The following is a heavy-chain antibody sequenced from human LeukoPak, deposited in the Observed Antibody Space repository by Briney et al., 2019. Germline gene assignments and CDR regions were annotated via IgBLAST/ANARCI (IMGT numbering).Heavy chain of an antibody. D-gene: IGHD5-18*01. CDR2: IYYSGTT. J-gene: IGHJ4*02. CDR3: ARSAAMVIHFDY. V-gene: IGHV4-39*07. Sequence: SETLSLTCTVSGGSISSSSYYWGWIRQPPGKGLEWIGSIYYSGTTYYNPSLKSRVTISVDTSKNQFSLKLSSVTSADTAVYYCARSAAMVIHFDYWGQGTLVTVSS. CDR1: GGSISSSSYY.